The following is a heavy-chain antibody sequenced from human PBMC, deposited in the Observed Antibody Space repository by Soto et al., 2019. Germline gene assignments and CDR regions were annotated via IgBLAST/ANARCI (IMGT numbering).Heavy chain of an antibody. D-gene: IGHD3-16*01. CDR1: GFTFSSYA. CDR3: AKEPPARGGGWFDP. Sequence: EVPLLESGGGLVQPGGSLRLSCAASGFTFSSYAMNWVRQAPGKGLEWVSGISVSGGNTYYADSVKGRFTISRDNSKNTLYLQMNSLRAEDTAVYYCAKEPPARGGGWFDPWGQGTLVTVSS. CDR2: ISVSGGNT. J-gene: IGHJ5*02. V-gene: IGHV3-23*01.